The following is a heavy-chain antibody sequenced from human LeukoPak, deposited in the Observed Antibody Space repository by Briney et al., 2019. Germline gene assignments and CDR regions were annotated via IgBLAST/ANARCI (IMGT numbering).Heavy chain of an antibody. J-gene: IGHJ6*02. CDR1: AFIFSGHW. CDR3: AKDGGNPPWDYYYGMDA. CDR2: IWYDGSKN. V-gene: IGHV3-33*06. Sequence: GGSLRLSCEGSAFIFSGHWMNWVRQAPGKGLEWVAVIWYDGSKNSSADSVKGRFTISRDNSKNTLYLQMNSLRAEDTAVYYCAKDGGNPPWDYYYGMDAWGQGTTVTVSS. D-gene: IGHD4-23*01.